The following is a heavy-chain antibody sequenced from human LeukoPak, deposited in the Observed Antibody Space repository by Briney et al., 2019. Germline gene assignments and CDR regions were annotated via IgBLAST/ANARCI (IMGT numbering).Heavy chain of an antibody. V-gene: IGHV1-8*01. Sequence: GASVKVSCKASGYTFTSYDINWVRQATGQGLEWMGWMNPNSGNTGYAQKFQGRVTMTRNTSISTAYMELSSLRSEDTAVYYCARASPRAAAAQPRGYFQHWGQGTLVTVSS. CDR1: GYTFTSYD. J-gene: IGHJ1*01. CDR3: ARASPRAAAAQPRGYFQH. CDR2: MNPNSGNT. D-gene: IGHD6-13*01.